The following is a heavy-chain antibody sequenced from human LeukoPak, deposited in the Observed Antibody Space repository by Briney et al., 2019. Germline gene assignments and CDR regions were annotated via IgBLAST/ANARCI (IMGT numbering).Heavy chain of an antibody. CDR1: GGSISSYY. D-gene: IGHD2-2*01. V-gene: IGHV4-59*08. Sequence: SETLSLTCTVSGGSISSYYWSWIRQPPGKGLEWIGYIYYSGSTNYNPSLKSRVTISVDTSKNQFSLKLSSVTAADTAVYYCARHTIVVVPAAPTFFDYWGQGTLVTVSS. CDR2: IYYSGST. J-gene: IGHJ4*02. CDR3: ARHTIVVVPAAPTFFDY.